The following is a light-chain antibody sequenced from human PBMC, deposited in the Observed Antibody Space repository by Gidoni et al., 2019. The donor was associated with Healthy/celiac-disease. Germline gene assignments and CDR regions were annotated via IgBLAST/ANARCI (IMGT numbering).Light chain of an antibody. V-gene: IGKV3-20*01. CDR1: QSVSSSY. Sequence: EIVLTQSPGTLSLSPGERATLSCRASQSVSSSYLAWYQQKPGQAPRLLIYGASSRATGIPDRFSGSGSGTDFTLTISRLEPEDFAVYYCQQYGSSPPALTFGGXTKVKIK. CDR3: QQYGSSPPALT. CDR2: GAS. J-gene: IGKJ4*01.